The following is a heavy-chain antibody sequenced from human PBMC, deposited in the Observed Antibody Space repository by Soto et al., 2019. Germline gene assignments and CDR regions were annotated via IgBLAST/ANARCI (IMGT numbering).Heavy chain of an antibody. Sequence: GASVKVSWKSSGYTLTSYGISWVRQAPVQVLEWMGWISAYNGNTNYAQKLQGRVTMTTDTSTSTAYMELRSLRSDDTAVYYCAREPPSRYYDSSGYYPYWGQGNLVT. V-gene: IGHV1-18*01. D-gene: IGHD3-22*01. J-gene: IGHJ4*02. CDR3: AREPPSRYYDSSGYYPY. CDR2: ISAYNGNT. CDR1: GYTLTSYG.